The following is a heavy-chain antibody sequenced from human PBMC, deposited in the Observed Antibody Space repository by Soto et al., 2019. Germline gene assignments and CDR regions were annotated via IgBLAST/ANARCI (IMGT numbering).Heavy chain of an antibody. Sequence: SQTLSLTCAISGDSVSSNSAAWNWIRQSPSRGLEWLGRTYYRSKWYNDYAVSVKSRITINPDTSKNQFSLQLNSVTPEDTAVYYCERQPEFTSYCSSNSCYEGYYYSGMDVRGQGTTVTVSS. CDR2: TYYRSKWYN. J-gene: IGHJ6*02. D-gene: IGHD2-2*01. CDR3: ERQPEFTSYCSSNSCYEGYYYSGMDV. CDR1: GDSVSSNSAA. V-gene: IGHV6-1*01.